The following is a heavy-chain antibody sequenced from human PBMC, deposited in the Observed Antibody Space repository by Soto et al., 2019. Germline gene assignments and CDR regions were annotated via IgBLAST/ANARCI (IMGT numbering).Heavy chain of an antibody. Sequence: QVELVQSGAQVERPGASVKLSCKASGYSFTDYYIHWVRQAPGQGLEWLGWINANGGATNYAEKFQDRLTLTRDTSIDTAFMELTRLTSDDTALYFFSRGRSPFTWSWGQGTRVAVAS. CDR2: INANGGAT. D-gene: IGHD3-16*01. CDR1: GYSFTDYY. CDR3: SRGRSPFTWS. V-gene: IGHV1-2*02. J-gene: IGHJ5*02.